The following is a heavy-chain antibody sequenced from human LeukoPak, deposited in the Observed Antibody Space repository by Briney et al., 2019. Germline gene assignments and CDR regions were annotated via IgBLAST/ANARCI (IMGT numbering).Heavy chain of an antibody. CDR1: GGSISSYY. CDR2: IYYSGST. J-gene: IGHJ3*02. Sequence: PSETLSLTCTVSGGSISSYYWSWIRQPPGKGLEWIGYIYYSGSTNYNPSLKSRVTISVDTSKNQFSLKLSSVTAADTAVYYCARDAGCSYGPIWGQGTMVTVSS. V-gene: IGHV4-59*01. D-gene: IGHD5-18*01. CDR3: ARDAGCSYGPI.